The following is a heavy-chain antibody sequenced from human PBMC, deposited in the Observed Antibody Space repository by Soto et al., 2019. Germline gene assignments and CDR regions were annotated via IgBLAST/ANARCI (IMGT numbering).Heavy chain of an antibody. J-gene: IGHJ4*02. V-gene: IGHV4-31*03. CDR1: GGSITTIDYY. Sequence: QVQLQESGPGLVKPSQTLSLTCTVSGGSITTIDYYWTWIRQLPGEGLEWIAYIHHAGPTYYNPSLQSRITIPVYTSQNQFSLKLNSVTAADTAVYFCAGKPNALSYFDYWGQGALVTVSS. CDR3: AGKPNALSYFDY. D-gene: IGHD2-8*01. CDR2: IHHAGPT.